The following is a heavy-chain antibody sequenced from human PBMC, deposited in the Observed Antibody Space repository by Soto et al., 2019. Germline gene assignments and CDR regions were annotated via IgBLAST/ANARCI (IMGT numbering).Heavy chain of an antibody. CDR1: GYSFTGYC. J-gene: IGHJ4*02. CDR2: INPNSGGT. V-gene: IGHV1-2*02. Sequence: ASVKVSWKASGYSFTGYCMHWVRQAPGQGLEWMGWINPNSGGTNYAQKFQGRVTMTRATSISTAYMELSRLRSDDTAVYYRAIFPSRGITMMVYSDYRDKATLGTVSS. CDR3: AIFPSRGITMMVYSDY. D-gene: IGHD3-22*01.